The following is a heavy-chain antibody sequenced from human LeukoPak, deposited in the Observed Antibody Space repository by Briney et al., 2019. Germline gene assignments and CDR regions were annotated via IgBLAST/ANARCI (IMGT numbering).Heavy chain of an antibody. D-gene: IGHD5-24*01. CDR3: ARDRSTYNNYDYYYMDV. Sequence: TPSETLSPTCTVSGGSISSYYWSWIRQPAGKGLEWIGRIYTSGSTNYNPSLKSRVTMSVDTSKNQLSLKLSSVTAADTAVYYCARDRSTYNNYDYYYMDVWGKGTTVTVSS. V-gene: IGHV4-4*07. CDR2: IYTSGST. J-gene: IGHJ6*03. CDR1: GGSISSYY.